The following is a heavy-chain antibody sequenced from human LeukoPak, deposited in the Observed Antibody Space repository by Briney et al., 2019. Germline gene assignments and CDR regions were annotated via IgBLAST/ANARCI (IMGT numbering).Heavy chain of an antibody. D-gene: IGHD3-22*01. V-gene: IGHV4-59*01. CDR2: IYYSGST. CDR3: ARSLRYYYDSSGYRSYYGMDV. J-gene: IGHJ6*02. CDR1: GGSISSCY. Sequence: KASETLSLTCTVSGGSISSCYWSWIRQPPGKGLEWIGYIYYSGSTNYNPSLKSRVTISVDTSKNQFSLKLSSVTAADTAVYYCARSLRYYYDSSGYRSYYGMDVWGQGTTVTVSS.